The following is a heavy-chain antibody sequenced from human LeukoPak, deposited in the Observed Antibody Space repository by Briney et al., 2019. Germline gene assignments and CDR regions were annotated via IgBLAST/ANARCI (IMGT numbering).Heavy chain of an antibody. V-gene: IGHV4-59*01. D-gene: IGHD3-16*01. CDR1: GGSISSYY. CDR2: IYYSGSI. Sequence: SETLSLTCTVSGGSISSYYWSWTRQPPGKGLEWIGSIYYSGSINYNPSLKSRVTISVDTSKNQFSLKLSSVTAADTAVYYCARGRVGGSYWGQGTLVTVSS. CDR3: ARGRVGGSY. J-gene: IGHJ4*02.